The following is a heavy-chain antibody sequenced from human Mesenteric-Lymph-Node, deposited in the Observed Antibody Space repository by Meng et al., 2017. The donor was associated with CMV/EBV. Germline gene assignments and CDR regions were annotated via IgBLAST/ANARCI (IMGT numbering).Heavy chain of an antibody. CDR1: GGSISSGDYY. Sequence: SGGSISSGDYYWSWIRQPPGKGLEWIGYISSSGTTYYSPSLKSRATISIDTSKNQFSLKLASVAAADTAVYYCARDKYNSGWYLFDPWGQGTLVTVSS. V-gene: IGHV4-30-4*08. CDR2: ISSSGTT. J-gene: IGHJ5*02. D-gene: IGHD6-19*01. CDR3: ARDKYNSGWYLFDP.